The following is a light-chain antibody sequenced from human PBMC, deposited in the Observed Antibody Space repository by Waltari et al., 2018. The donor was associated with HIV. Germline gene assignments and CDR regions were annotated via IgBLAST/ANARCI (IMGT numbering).Light chain of an antibody. V-gene: IGKV1-39*01. CDR3: QQSYSTPVT. J-gene: IGKJ3*01. CDR1: QSISSY. Sequence: DIQMTQSTSSLSASVGDRVYITCRASQSISSYLNWYQQKPGKVPKLLIYSASTLQSGVPSRFSGSGSCTDFTLTISSLQPEDFATYYCQQSYSTPVTFGPGTKVEIK. CDR2: SAS.